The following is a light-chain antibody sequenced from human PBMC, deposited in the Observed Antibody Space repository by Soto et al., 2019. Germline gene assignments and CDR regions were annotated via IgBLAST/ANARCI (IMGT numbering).Light chain of an antibody. V-gene: IGKV1-12*01. Sequence: DIQMTQSPSSVSVSVGDRVTITCRASQDISSWLAWYQQKPGKAPKLLIYAASTLQTGVPSRFSGSGSGTVFTLTISSLQPEDFATYYCQQANSFPPWTFGPGTKVEIK. CDR3: QQANSFPPWT. CDR1: QDISSW. J-gene: IGKJ1*01. CDR2: AAS.